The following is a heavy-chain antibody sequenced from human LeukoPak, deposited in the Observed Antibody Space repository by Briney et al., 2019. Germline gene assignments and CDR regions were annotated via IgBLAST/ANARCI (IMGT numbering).Heavy chain of an antibody. CDR1: GDSVSSKSAS. V-gene: IGHV6-1*01. D-gene: IGHD3/OR15-3a*01. Sequence: SQTLSLTCAISGDSVSSKSASWNWIRQPPSRGLEWLGRTYSRSKWFNDYAVSVKSRITVNPDTSKNQLSLHLTSVTPDDTAVYYCARGTGSLDYWGQGTLVTVSS. CDR2: TYSRSKWFN. J-gene: IGHJ4*02. CDR3: ARGTGSLDY.